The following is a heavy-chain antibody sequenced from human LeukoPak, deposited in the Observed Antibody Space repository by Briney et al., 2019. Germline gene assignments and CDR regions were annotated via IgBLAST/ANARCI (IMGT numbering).Heavy chain of an antibody. CDR1: GYTFTSYY. J-gene: IGHJ4*02. Sequence: ASVKVSCKASGYTFTSYYMHWVRQAPGQGLEWMGIINPSGGSTSYAQKFQGRVTMTRDMSTSTVYMELSSLRSEDTAVYYCAREMNRDSYNPTYYFDYWGQGTLVTVSS. CDR3: AREMNRDSYNPTYYFDY. V-gene: IGHV1-46*01. CDR2: INPSGGST. D-gene: IGHD5-24*01.